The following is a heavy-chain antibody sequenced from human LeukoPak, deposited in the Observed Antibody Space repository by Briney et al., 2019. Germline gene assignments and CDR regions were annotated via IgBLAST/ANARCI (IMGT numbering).Heavy chain of an antibody. CDR1: GFTFSSYA. CDR2: ISGSGGST. V-gene: IGHV3-23*01. J-gene: IGHJ4*02. D-gene: IGHD2-2*01. CDR3: AKRDVAYCSSTSCYPQFAY. Sequence: GSLRLSCAASGFTFSSYAMSWVRQAPGKGLEWVSAISGSGGSTYYADSVKGRFTISRDNSKNTLYLQMNSLRAEDTAVYYCAKRDVAYCSSTSCYPQFAYWGQGTLVTVSS.